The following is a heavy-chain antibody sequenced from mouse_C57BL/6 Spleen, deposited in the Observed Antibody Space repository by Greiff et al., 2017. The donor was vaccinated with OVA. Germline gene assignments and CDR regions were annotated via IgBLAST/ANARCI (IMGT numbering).Heavy chain of an antibody. CDR2: IYPRSGNT. CDR3: AREDDGYYGYYAMDY. CDR1: GYTFTSYG. V-gene: IGHV1-81*01. Sequence: VQLQQSGAELARPGASVKLSCKASGYTFTSYGISWVKQRTGQGLEWIGEIYPRSGNTYYNEKFKGKATLTADKSSSTAYMELRSLTSEDSAVYFCAREDDGYYGYYAMDYWGQGTSVTVSS. J-gene: IGHJ4*01. D-gene: IGHD2-3*01.